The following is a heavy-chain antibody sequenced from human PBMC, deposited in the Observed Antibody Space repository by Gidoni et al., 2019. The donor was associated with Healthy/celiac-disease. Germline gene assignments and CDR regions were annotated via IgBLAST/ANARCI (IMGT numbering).Heavy chain of an antibody. CDR3: ARDQGGGYVDGEDAFDI. CDR2: IYHSGST. Sequence: QLQLQESGSGLVKPSQTLSLTCAVSGGSISSGGYSWSWIRQPPGKGLEWIGYIYHSGSTYYNPSLKSRVTISVDRSKNQFSLKLSSVTAADTAVYYCARDQGGGYVDGEDAFDIWGQGTMVTVSS. D-gene: IGHD4-17*01. CDR1: GGSISSGGYS. V-gene: IGHV4-30-2*01. J-gene: IGHJ3*02.